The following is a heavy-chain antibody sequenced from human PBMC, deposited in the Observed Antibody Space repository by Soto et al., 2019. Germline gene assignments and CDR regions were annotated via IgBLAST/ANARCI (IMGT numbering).Heavy chain of an antibody. V-gene: IGHV4-61*01. J-gene: IGHJ4*02. CDR1: GGSVSSGSYY. CDR2: IYYSGST. CDR3: ARDGDSGSYDYFDY. Sequence: PSETLSLTCTVSGGSVSSGSYYWSWIRQPPGKGLEWIGYIYYSGSTNYNPSLKSRVTISVDTSKNQFSLKLSSVTAADTAVYYCARDGDSGSYDYFDYWGQGTLVTVSS. D-gene: IGHD1-26*01.